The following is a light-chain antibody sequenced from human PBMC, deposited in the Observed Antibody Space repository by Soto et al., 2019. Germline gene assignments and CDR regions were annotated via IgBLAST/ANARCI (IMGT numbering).Light chain of an antibody. J-gene: IGKJ1*01. V-gene: IGKV1-5*03. CDR2: KAS. Sequence: DIQMTQSPSTLSASVGDRVTITCRASQSISTSLAWYQQKPGKAPKVLIYKASSLESGVPSRFSGSESGTEFTLTISSLQPDDFATYYCQHCDSYWTFGQGTKVEIK. CDR1: QSISTS. CDR3: QHCDSYWT.